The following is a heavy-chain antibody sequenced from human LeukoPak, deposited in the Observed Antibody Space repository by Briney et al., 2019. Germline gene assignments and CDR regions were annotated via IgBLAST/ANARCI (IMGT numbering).Heavy chain of an antibody. CDR2: ISGSGSII. Sequence: GGSLRLACEASGLFFSSYEMNWVRQAPGKGLEWVSYISGSGSIISYADSVKGRFSISRDNAKNSLFLQMNSLTVDDTAIYYCATDSGHYYYGMDVWGQGTTVTVSS. CDR3: ATDSGHYYYGMDV. V-gene: IGHV3-48*03. D-gene: IGHD6-25*01. J-gene: IGHJ6*02. CDR1: GLFFSSYE.